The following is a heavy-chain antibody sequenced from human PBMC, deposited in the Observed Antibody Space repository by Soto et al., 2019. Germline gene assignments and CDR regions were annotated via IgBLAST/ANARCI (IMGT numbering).Heavy chain of an antibody. CDR2: FYYSGST. J-gene: IGHJ6*02. V-gene: IGHV4-59*01. CDR3: ARDGAGGYYYGSGRLLPRQGYYYGMDV. Sequence: SETLSLTCTVSGGSISSYYWSWIRQPPGKGLEWIGYFYYSGSTNYNPSLKRRVTISVDTSKNQFSLKLSSVTAADTAVYYCARDGAGGYYYGSGRLLPRQGYYYGMDVCGQGTTVTVSS. D-gene: IGHD3-10*01. CDR1: GGSISSYY.